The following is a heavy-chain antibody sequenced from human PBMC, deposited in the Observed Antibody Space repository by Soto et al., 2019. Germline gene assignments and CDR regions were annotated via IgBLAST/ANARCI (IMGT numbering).Heavy chain of an antibody. CDR2: ISAYNGNT. V-gene: IGHV1-18*04. D-gene: IGHD6-13*01. Sequence: GASVKVSCKASGYTFTSYGISWVRQAPGQGLEWMGWISAYNGNTNYAQKLQGRVTMTTDTSTSTAYMELRSLRSDDTAVYYCARDLRVATAGGRIAAARYFDYWGHGTLVTVSS. CDR1: GYTFTSYG. J-gene: IGHJ4*01. CDR3: ARDLRVATAGGRIAAARYFDY.